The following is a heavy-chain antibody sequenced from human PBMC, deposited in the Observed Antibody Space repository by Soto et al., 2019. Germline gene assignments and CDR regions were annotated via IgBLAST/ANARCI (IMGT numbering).Heavy chain of an antibody. D-gene: IGHD3-22*01. Sequence: GESLKISCKGSGYSSGYTFTSYWITWVRQMPGKGLEWMGRIDPSDSYTSYSPSFQGLVTISADESINTAFLLWSSLKPSDTAMYFCAADRGYYDYWGLGTLVTVSS. CDR1: GYSSGYTFTSYW. J-gene: IGHJ4*02. V-gene: IGHV5-10-1*01. CDR2: IDPSDSYT. CDR3: AADRGYYDY.